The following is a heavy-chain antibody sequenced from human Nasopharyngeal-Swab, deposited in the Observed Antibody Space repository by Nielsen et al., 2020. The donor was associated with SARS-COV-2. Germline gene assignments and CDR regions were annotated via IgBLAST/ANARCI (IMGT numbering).Heavy chain of an antibody. CDR3: ARDVVVETYYYYYMDV. CDR1: GFTFSSYS. D-gene: IGHD2-2*01. Sequence: GESLKISCAASGFTFSSYSMNWVRQAPGKGLEWVSYISSSSSTIYYADSVEGRFTISRDNAKNSLYLQMNSLRAEDTAVYYCARDVVVETYYYYYMDVWGKGTTVTVSS. CDR2: ISSSSSTI. J-gene: IGHJ6*03. V-gene: IGHV3-48*01.